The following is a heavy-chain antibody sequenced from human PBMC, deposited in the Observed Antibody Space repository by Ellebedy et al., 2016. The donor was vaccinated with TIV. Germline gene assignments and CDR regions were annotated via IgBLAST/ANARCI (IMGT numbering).Heavy chain of an antibody. CDR2: IYPGDNT. CDR3: ARDRYDFWSGYID. Sequence: GESLKISCAVSGFTVSSHCMSWVRQAPGTGLEWVSIIYPGDNTYYADSVKGRVTISRDNSKNTLYLQMNSLRAEDTAVYYCARDRYDFWSGYIDWGQGTLVTVSS. D-gene: IGHD3-3*01. J-gene: IGHJ4*02. CDR1: GFTVSSHC. V-gene: IGHV3-53*01.